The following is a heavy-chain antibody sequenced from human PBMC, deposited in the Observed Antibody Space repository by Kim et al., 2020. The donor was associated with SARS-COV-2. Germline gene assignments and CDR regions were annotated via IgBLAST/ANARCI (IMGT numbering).Heavy chain of an antibody. Sequence: SVKVSCKASGGTFSSYAISWVRQAPGQGLEWMGGIIPIFGTANYAQKFQGRVTITADESTSTAYMELSSLRSEDTAVYYCARAGDYSNPTDRYYYYGRDVWGQGTTVTVSS. CDR1: GGTFSSYA. V-gene: IGHV1-69*13. CDR3: ARAGDYSNPTDRYYYYGRDV. J-gene: IGHJ6*02. CDR2: IIPIFGTA. D-gene: IGHD4-4*01.